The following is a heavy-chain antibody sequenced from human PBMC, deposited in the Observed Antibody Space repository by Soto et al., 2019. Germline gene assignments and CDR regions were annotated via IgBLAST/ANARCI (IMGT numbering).Heavy chain of an antibody. CDR2: IYYSGNT. Sequence: QVQLQESGPGLVKPSETLSLTCTVSGGSINSYYWSWIRQPPGKGLEWIGYIYYSGNTNYNPPLKSRVTISVDTSKIQFSRKLSSVTAADTAVDYCARERGDSVGFDYWGQGALVTVSS. CDR3: ARERGDSVGFDY. CDR1: GGSINSYY. J-gene: IGHJ4*02. D-gene: IGHD2-21*02. V-gene: IGHV4-59*01.